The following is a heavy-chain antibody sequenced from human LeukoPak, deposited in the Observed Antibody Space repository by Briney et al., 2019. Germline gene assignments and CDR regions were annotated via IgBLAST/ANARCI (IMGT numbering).Heavy chain of an antibody. Sequence: GGSLRLSCAASGFTFSSYGMHWVRQAPGKGLEWVAVIWYDGSNKYYADSVKGRFTISRDNSKNTLYLQMNSLRAEDTAVYYCAKAASIAAARTSSSYFDYWGQGTLVTVSS. CDR1: GFTFSSYG. D-gene: IGHD6-13*01. J-gene: IGHJ4*02. CDR3: AKAASIAAARTSSSYFDY. CDR2: IWYDGSNK. V-gene: IGHV3-33*06.